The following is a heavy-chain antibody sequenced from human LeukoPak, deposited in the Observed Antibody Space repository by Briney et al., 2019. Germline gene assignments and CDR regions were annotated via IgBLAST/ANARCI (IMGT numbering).Heavy chain of an antibody. CDR1: GFTFGAYG. V-gene: IGHV3-30*18. Sequence: GGSLRLSCAASGFTFGAYGMHWVRQAPGKGLEWVALISYDGKNKYYAHSVKGRFTISRDNSKNTLYLQMNSLRAEDTAVFYCAKDRDTARVYYHYGMDVWGQGTTVTVSS. CDR2: ISYDGKNK. CDR3: AKDRDTARVYYHYGMDV. J-gene: IGHJ6*02. D-gene: IGHD5-18*01.